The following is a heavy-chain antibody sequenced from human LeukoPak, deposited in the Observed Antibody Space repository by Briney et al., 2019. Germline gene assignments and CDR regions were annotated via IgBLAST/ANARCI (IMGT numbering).Heavy chain of an antibody. J-gene: IGHJ1*01. V-gene: IGHV4-59*08. CDR2: IYYSGST. Sequence: SETLSLTCSVSGVSLSSSYWTSIRQPPGKGLECIGYIYYSGSTTYSPSLKSRVTISVDTSKNQFSLKLSSVTAADTAVYYCARYLLDRTGTEYFQHWGQGTLVTVSS. CDR3: ARYLLDRTGTEYFQH. CDR1: GVSLSSSY. D-gene: IGHD2-2*03.